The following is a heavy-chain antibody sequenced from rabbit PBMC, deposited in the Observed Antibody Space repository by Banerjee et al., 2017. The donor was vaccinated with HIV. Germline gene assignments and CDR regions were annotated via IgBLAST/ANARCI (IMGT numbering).Heavy chain of an antibody. J-gene: IGHJ4*01. D-gene: IGHD2-1*01. Sequence: QLEESGGDLVKPGGSLTLSCKISGFTISSYYINWVRQAPGKGLEWIGRIYVGESITDYAIWVNGRFTISSDNAQNTVDLQLNSLTAADTATYFCARDSSYDDYGDCPFNLWGQGTLVTVS. CDR1: GFTISSYY. V-gene: IGHV1S7*01. CDR2: IYVGESIT. CDR3: ARDSSYDDYGDCPFNL.